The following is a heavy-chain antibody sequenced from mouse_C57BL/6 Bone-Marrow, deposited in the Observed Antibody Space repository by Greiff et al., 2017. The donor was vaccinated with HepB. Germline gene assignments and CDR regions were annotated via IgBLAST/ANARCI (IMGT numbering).Heavy chain of an antibody. Sequence: VHLVESGPELVKPGASVKISCKASGYTFTDYYINWVKQRPGQGLEWIGWIFPGSGSTYYNEKFKGKATLTVDKSSSTAYMLLSSLTSEDSAVYFCARDITTAPFAYWGQGTLVTVSA. CDR1: GYTFTDYY. V-gene: IGHV1-75*01. D-gene: IGHD1-1*01. CDR2: IFPGSGST. CDR3: ARDITTAPFAY. J-gene: IGHJ3*01.